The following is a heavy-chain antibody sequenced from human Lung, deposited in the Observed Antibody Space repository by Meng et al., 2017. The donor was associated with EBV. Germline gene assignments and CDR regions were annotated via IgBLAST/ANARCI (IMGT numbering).Heavy chain of an antibody. CDR1: GGSISVGGFY. J-gene: IGHJ5*02. D-gene: IGHD4-17*01. V-gene: IGHV4-31*02. CDR2: IYYSGST. CDR3: ARTNYGDYNWFDP. Sequence: ALLQESGPGLVKPSQTLPLTGTFSGGSISVGGFYWSWIRQHPGKGLEWIGYIYYSGSTYYNPSLRSRVAISIDTSKNHVSLKLTSVTAADTAVYFCARTNYGDYNWFDPWGQGTLVTVSS.